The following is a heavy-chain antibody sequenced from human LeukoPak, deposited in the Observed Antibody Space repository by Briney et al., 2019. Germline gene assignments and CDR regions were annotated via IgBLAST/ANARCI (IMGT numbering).Heavy chain of an antibody. J-gene: IGHJ4*02. CDR1: GGTFSGYA. V-gene: IGHV1-69*05. D-gene: IGHD3-22*01. CDR3: AREFYDSSGYYFPY. Sequence: ASVKVSCKASGGTFSGYAISWVRQAPGQGLEWMGGIIPIFGTANYAQKFQGRVTITTDESTSTAYMELSSLRSEDTAVYYCAREFYDSSGYYFPYWGQGTLVTVSS. CDR2: IIPIFGTA.